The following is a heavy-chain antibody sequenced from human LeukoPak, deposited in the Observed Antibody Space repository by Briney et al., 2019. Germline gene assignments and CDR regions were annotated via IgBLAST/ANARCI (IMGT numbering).Heavy chain of an antibody. V-gene: IGHV1-69*05. CDR2: IIPIFGTA. J-gene: IGHJ3*02. D-gene: IGHD1-1*01. CDR1: GGTFSSYA. CDR3: ARGKVPPGAFDI. Sequence: SVKVSCKASGGTFSSYAISWVRQAPGQGLEWMGGIIPIFGTANYAQKFQGRVTITTDESTSTAYMELSSLRSEDTAVYYCARGKVPPGAFDIXGXXXMVTVSS.